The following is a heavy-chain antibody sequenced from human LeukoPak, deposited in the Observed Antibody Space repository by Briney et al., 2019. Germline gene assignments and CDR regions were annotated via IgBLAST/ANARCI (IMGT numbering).Heavy chain of an antibody. V-gene: IGHV4-34*01. Sequence: NPSETLSLTCAVYGGSFSGYYWSWIRQPPGKGLEWIGEINHSGSTNYNPSLKSRVTISVDTSKNQFSLKLSSVTAADTAVYYCARDSSGWYGFDYWGQGTLVTVSS. J-gene: IGHJ4*02. CDR2: INHSGST. CDR1: GGSFSGYY. D-gene: IGHD6-19*01. CDR3: ARDSSGWYGFDY.